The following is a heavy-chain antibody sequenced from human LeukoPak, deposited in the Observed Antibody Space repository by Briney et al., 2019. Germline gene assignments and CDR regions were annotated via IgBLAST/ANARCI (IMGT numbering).Heavy chain of an antibody. J-gene: IGHJ4*02. Sequence: GGSLRLSCAASGFTFSSYGMHWVRQAPGKGLEWVAFIRYDGSNKYYTDSVKGRFTISIDNSKNALYLQMNSLRAEDTAIYSCAEELTTVTAEGDYSGQGSLVTVSS. V-gene: IGHV3-30*02. CDR3: AEELTTVTAEGDY. CDR1: GFTFSSYG. D-gene: IGHD4-17*01. CDR2: IRYDGSNK.